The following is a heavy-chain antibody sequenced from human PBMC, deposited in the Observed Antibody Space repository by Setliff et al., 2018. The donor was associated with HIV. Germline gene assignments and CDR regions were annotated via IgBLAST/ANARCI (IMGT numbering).Heavy chain of an antibody. CDR2: IYAAGST. D-gene: IGHD1-7*01. CDR3: AREGITGTTLHPY. V-gene: IGHV3-53*04. CDR1: GFSLKNYA. Sequence: GGSLRLSCAASGFSLKNYAMRWVRQAPGKGLEWVSVIYAAGSTYYADSVKGRFTISRHNSKNTLYLQLNSLRAEDTAVYYCAREGITGTTLHPYWGQGTLVTVSS. J-gene: IGHJ4*02.